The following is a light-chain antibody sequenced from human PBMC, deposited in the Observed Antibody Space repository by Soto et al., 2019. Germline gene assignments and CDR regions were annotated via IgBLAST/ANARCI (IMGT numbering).Light chain of an antibody. CDR1: QSISIW. J-gene: IGKJ1*01. V-gene: IGKV1-5*03. Sequence: DIPMNQSPSTLSASVGDRVNITCRASQSISIWLAWYQQKPGKAPKVLIYKTSILESGVPSRFSGRGSETEFTLPISSLQPDDFATYYCQQYKTYSRTFGQGTKVEVK. CDR2: KTS. CDR3: QQYKTYSRT.